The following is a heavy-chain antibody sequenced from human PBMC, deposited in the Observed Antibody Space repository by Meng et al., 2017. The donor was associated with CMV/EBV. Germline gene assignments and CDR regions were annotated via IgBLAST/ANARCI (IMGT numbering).Heavy chain of an antibody. CDR3: ARDTGVYYDSSGLVDDAFDI. V-gene: IGHV4-59*01. CDR2: IYYSGST. CDR1: GGSISSYY. Sequence: SETLSLTCTVSGGSISSYYWSWIRQPPGKGLEWIGYIYYSGSTNYNPSLKSRVTISVDTSKNQFSLKLSSVTAADTAVYYCARDTGVYYDSSGLVDDAFDIRGQGTMVTVSS. J-gene: IGHJ3*02. D-gene: IGHD3-22*01.